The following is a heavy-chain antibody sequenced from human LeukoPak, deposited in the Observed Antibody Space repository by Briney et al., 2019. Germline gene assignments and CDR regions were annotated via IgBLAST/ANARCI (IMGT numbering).Heavy chain of an antibody. J-gene: IGHJ4*02. CDR1: GGSFSGYY. CDR3: ARVRAGSTLYFDY. CDR2: INHSGST. V-gene: IGHV4-34*01. Sequence: SETLSLTCAVYGGSFSGYYWSWIRQPPGKGLEWIGEINHSGSTNYNPSLKSRVTISVDTSKNQFSLKLSSVTAADSAMYYCARVRAGSTLYFDYWGQGALVTVSS.